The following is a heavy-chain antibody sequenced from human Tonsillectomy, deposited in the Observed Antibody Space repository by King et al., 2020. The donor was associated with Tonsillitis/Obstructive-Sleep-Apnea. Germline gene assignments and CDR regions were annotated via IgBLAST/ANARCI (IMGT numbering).Heavy chain of an antibody. J-gene: IGHJ3*02. CDR1: GFTFSRYW. Sequence: DVQLVESGGTLVQPGGSLRLSCAASGFTFSRYWMTWVRQAPGKGLEWVSNIKQDGSETHYVDSVKGRFTVSRDNADNSLYLQMNSLRAEDTAVYYCARYPWSGCISTFCYGAFDIWGQGTMVTVSS. V-gene: IGHV3-7*01. D-gene: IGHD2-2*01. CDR2: IKQDGSET. CDR3: ARYPWSGCISTFCYGAFDI.